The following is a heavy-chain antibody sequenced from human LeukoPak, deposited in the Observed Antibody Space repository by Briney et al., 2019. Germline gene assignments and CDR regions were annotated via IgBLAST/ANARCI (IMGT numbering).Heavy chain of an antibody. V-gene: IGHV4-4*02. Sequence: PSGTLSLTCAVSGGSITSSNWWSWVRQPPGKGLEWIGEIYYSGSTYYNPSLKSRVTISVDTSKNQFSLKLSSVTAADTAVYYCAREYYGSGSRADSSYYMDVWGKGTTVTVSS. J-gene: IGHJ6*03. D-gene: IGHD3-10*01. CDR1: GGSITSSNW. CDR3: AREYYGSGSRADSSYYMDV. CDR2: IYYSGST.